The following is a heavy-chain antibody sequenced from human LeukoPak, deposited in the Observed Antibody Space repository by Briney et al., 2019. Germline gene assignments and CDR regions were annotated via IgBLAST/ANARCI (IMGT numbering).Heavy chain of an antibody. CDR3: AGYGSGSYPQDAFDI. J-gene: IGHJ3*02. CDR1: GGSISSGGYS. V-gene: IGHV4-30-2*01. Sequence: SETLSLTCTVSGGSISSGGYSWSWIRQPPGKGLEWIGYIYHSGSTYYNPSLKSRVTISVDRSKNQFSLKLGSVTAADTAVYYCAGYGSGSYPQDAFDIWGQGTMVTVSS. CDR2: IYHSGST. D-gene: IGHD3-10*01.